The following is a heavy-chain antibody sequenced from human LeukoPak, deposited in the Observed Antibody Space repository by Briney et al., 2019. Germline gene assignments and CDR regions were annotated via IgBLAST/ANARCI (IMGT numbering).Heavy chain of an antibody. D-gene: IGHD1-26*01. CDR3: ARDGIVGATNGFDY. J-gene: IGHJ4*02. CDR1: GFTFSSYS. CDR2: ISSSSSYI. Sequence: GGSLRLSCAASGFTFSSYSMNWVRQAPGKGLEWVSSISSSSSYIYYEDSVKGRFTISRDNAKNSLYLQMNSLRAEDTAVYYCARDGIVGATNGFDYWGQGTLVTVSS. V-gene: IGHV3-21*01.